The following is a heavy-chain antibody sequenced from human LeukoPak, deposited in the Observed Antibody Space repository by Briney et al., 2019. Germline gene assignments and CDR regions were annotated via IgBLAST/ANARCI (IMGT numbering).Heavy chain of an antibody. D-gene: IGHD4-17*01. J-gene: IGHJ4*02. CDR2: IKSKTDGGTT. Sequence: PGGSLRLSCAASGFTFSNAWMNWVRQAPGKRLNWVGRIKSKTDGGTTDYAAPVKGRFTISRNDSINTLFLQMNSLKIEDTAIYYCATDLAYNDYEGYFDYWGQGTLVTVSS. CDR1: GFTFSNAW. V-gene: IGHV3-15*01. CDR3: ATDLAYNDYEGYFDY.